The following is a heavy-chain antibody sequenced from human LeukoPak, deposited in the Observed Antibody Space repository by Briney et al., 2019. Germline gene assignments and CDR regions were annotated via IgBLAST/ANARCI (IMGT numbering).Heavy chain of an antibody. CDR1: GYTFTSYG. D-gene: IGHD6-19*01. J-gene: IGHJ4*02. CDR3: ARDRGSSGWGLDY. Sequence: GASVKVSCKASGYTFTSYGISWVRQAPGQGLEWMGWISVNNGNTKYAQNLQGRVTMTTDTSTSTAYMELRSLRSGDTAVYYCARDRGSSGWGLDYWGQGTLVTVSS. CDR2: ISVNNGNT. V-gene: IGHV1-18*01.